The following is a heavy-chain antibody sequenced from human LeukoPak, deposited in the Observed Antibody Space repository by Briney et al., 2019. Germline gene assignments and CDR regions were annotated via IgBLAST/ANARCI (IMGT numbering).Heavy chain of an antibody. CDR2: ISWNSRSI. CDR1: GFTFDKNA. Sequence: GRSLRLSCAASGFTFDKNAMHWVRQAPGKGLEGVSGISWNSRSIAYADSVKGRFTISRDNAKKSLYLEMNSLRSEDTALYYCAKDYVGSGSLNYYMDVWGKGTTVTVSS. D-gene: IGHD3-10*01. J-gene: IGHJ6*03. CDR3: AKDYVGSGSLNYYMDV. V-gene: IGHV3-9*01.